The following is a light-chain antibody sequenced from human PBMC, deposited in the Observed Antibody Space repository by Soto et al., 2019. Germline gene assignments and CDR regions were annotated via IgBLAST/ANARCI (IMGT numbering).Light chain of an antibody. CDR2: GAS. CDR3: QQYGSPSRT. V-gene: IGKV3-20*01. Sequence: EIVLTQSPGTLSLSPGERATLSCRASQSVGSNSLAWYQQRPGQAPRRLIYGASSRATGIPVRFSGSGSGTDFTLTISRLEPEDSAVYYCQQYGSPSRTFGQGTKV. J-gene: IGKJ1*01. CDR1: QSVGSNS.